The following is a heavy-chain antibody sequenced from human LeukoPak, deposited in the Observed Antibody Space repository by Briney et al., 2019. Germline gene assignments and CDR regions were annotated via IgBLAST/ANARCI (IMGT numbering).Heavy chain of an antibody. Sequence: SETLSLTCAVYGGSFSGYYWSWIRQPPGKGLEWIGEINHSGSTNYNPSLKSRVTISVDTSKNQFSLKLSSVTAADTAVYYCVRDISVIWAASGPFDYWGQGTLVTVSS. CDR2: INHSGST. CDR3: VRDISVIWAASGPFDY. D-gene: IGHD6-13*01. J-gene: IGHJ4*02. V-gene: IGHV4-34*01. CDR1: GGSFSGYY.